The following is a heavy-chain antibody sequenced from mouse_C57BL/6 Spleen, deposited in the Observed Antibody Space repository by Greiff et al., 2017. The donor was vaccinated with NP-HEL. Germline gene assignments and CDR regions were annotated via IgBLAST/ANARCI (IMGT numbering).Heavy chain of an antibody. CDR2: ISDGGSYT. Sequence: EVHLVESGGGLVKPGGSLKLSCAASGFTFSCYAMSWVRQTPEKRLEWVATISDGGSYTYYPDNVKGRFTISRDNAKNNLYLQMSHLKSEDTAMYYCARDLRWLQGGYAMDYWGQGTSVTVSS. CDR1: GFTFSCYA. J-gene: IGHJ4*01. V-gene: IGHV5-4*01. CDR3: ARDLRWLQGGYAMDY. D-gene: IGHD2-3*01.